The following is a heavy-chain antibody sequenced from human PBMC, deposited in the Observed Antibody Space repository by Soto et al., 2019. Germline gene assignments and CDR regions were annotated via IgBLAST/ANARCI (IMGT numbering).Heavy chain of an antibody. CDR3: ARVVNDRIRDSEYYFES. CDR1: GDSISSGDYS. V-gene: IGHV4-30-2*01. CDR2: IYHSGGV. J-gene: IGHJ4*02. D-gene: IGHD2-21*01. Sequence: QVQLQESGSGVLKPSETLSLTCAVSGDSISSGDYSWSWIRQPQGKGLEWIGYIYHSGGVYYNPSLKSRVSMSVDRSNNRFSLRLRSVTAADTATYYCARVVNDRIRDSEYYFESWGQGSLVSVSS.